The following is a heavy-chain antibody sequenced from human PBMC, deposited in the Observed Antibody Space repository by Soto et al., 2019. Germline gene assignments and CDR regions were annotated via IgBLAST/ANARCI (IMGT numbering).Heavy chain of an antibody. CDR3: TTNIVVVPAEWDY. Sequence: GGSLRLSCAASGFTFSSYAMSWVRQAPGKGLEWVSAISGSGGSTYYADSVKGRFTISRDNSKNTLYLQMNSLKTEDTAVYYCTTNIVVVPAEWDYWGQGTLVTVSS. V-gene: IGHV3-23*01. CDR1: GFTFSSYA. D-gene: IGHD2-2*01. CDR2: ISGSGGST. J-gene: IGHJ4*02.